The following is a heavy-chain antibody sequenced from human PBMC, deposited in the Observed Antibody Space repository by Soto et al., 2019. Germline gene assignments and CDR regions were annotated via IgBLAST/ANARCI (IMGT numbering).Heavy chain of an antibody. CDR3: ASGHDAYKVRY. D-gene: IGHD1-1*01. Sequence: QVQLQESGPGLVKPSQTLSLTCTVSGGSISSGGTGSYWTWIRQLPGKGLEWIGYIYYTGNTYYNPSLKSRTTISIDTSENQFSLKLTSVTAAATAVYFCASGHDAYKVRYWGQGTLVTVSS. CDR2: IYYTGNT. CDR1: GGSISSGGTGSY. J-gene: IGHJ4*02. V-gene: IGHV4-31*03.